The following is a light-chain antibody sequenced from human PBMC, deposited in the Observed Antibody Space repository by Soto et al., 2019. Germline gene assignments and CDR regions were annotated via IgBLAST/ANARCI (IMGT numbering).Light chain of an antibody. Sequence: QSVLTQPASVSGSPGQSITISCTGTSSDVGGYNYVSWYQQHPGKAPKLMIYEVSNRPSGVSNRFSGSKSGNTASLTISGLQAEAEADYYCSSYTSSSTPYVVFGGGTKLTVL. CDR1: SSDVGGYNY. J-gene: IGLJ2*01. CDR2: EVS. V-gene: IGLV2-14*01. CDR3: SSYTSSSTPYVV.